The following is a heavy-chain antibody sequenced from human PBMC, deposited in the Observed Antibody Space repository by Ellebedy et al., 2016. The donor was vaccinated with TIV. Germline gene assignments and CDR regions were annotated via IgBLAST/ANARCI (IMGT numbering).Heavy chain of an antibody. CDR3: ARRGSYGDYAVQINSWFDT. Sequence: GESLKISCAASGFSFRSYWMSWVRQAPGKGLEWVANIYQDGGVQSYVDSVKGRFTISRDNADNSLFLQMNSLRAEDTAVYYCARRGSYGDYAVQINSWFDTWGRGTLVAVSS. D-gene: IGHD4-17*01. J-gene: IGHJ5*02. CDR2: IYQDGGVQ. CDR1: GFSFRSYW. V-gene: IGHV3-7*01.